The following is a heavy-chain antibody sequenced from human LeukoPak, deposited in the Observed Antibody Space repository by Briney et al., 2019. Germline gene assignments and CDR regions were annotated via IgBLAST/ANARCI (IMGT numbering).Heavy chain of an antibody. CDR1: GYTFTSYG. D-gene: IGHD6-13*01. Sequence: RASVKVSCKASGYTFTSYGISWARQAPGQGLEWMGWISAYNGNTNYAQKLQGRVTMTTDTSTSTAYMELRSLRSDDTAVYYCARGGLYSSSWSNDYWGQGTLVTVSS. CDR3: ARGGLYSSSWSNDY. J-gene: IGHJ4*02. V-gene: IGHV1-18*01. CDR2: ISAYNGNT.